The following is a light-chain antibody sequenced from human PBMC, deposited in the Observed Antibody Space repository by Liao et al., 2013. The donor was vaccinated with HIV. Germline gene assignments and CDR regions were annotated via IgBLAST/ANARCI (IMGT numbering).Light chain of an antibody. V-gene: IGLV3-1*01. J-gene: IGLJ2*01. CDR1: KLGDKY. CDR3: QVWDSSSDHVV. Sequence: SYELTQPPSVSVSPGQTASIICSGDKLGDKYACWYQQKPGQSPVVVIYYDSDRPSGIPERFSGSNSGNTATLTISRVEAGDEADYYCQVWDSSSDHVVFGGGTKLTVL. CDR2: YDS.